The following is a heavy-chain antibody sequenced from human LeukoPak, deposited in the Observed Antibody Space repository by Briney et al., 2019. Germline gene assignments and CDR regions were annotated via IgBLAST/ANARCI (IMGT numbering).Heavy chain of an antibody. CDR2: INIGGSV. CDR3: ARVRRQVGSRWFDS. J-gene: IGHJ5*01. V-gene: IGHV3-23*03. CDR1: GFTFSSYV. D-gene: IGHD1-26*01. Sequence: PGGSLRLSCAASGFTFSSYVMSWVRQAPGKGLEWVSVINIGGSVSYADSVKGRFTISRDNSNSTLYLQMNSLRVEDTALYYCARVRRQVGSRWFDSWGQGTLVTVSS.